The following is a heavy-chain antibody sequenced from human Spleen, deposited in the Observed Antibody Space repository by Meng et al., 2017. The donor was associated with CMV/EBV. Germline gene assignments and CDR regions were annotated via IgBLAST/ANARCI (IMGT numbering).Heavy chain of an antibody. CDR3: ASSPFGAVTSYLDY. CDR2: ITTYNANT. CDR1: GYTFPSYG. Sequence: SGYTFPSYGISWVRQAPGQGLEWMGWITTYNANTNYAQKFQGRVTMTTDTSTSTAYMELRSLRSDDTAVYYCASSPFGAVTSYLDYWGQGTLVTVSS. D-gene: IGHD3-3*01. V-gene: IGHV1-18*01. J-gene: IGHJ4*02.